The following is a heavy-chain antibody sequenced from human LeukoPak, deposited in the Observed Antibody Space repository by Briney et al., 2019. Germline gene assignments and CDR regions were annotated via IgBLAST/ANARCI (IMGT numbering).Heavy chain of an antibody. CDR2: INPNSGGT. J-gene: IGHJ1*01. V-gene: IGHV1-2*02. CDR1: GYTFTGYY. D-gene: IGHD3-3*01. CDR3: ARDNGYDFWSGYQH. Sequence: ASVKVSCKASGYTFTGYYMHWVRQAPGQGLEWMGWINPNSGGTNYAQKFQGRVTMTRDTSISTAYMELSRLRSDDTAVYYCARDNGYDFWSGYQHWGQGTLVTVSS.